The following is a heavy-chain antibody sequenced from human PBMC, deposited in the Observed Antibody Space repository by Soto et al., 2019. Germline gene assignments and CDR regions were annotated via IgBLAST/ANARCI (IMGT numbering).Heavy chain of an antibody. J-gene: IGHJ6*02. CDR1: GFTFSSYG. CDR2: IWYDGSNK. V-gene: IGHV3-33*01. D-gene: IGHD3-10*01. CDR3: AREKEYYYGSGTIMGGYYYYGMDV. Sequence: GGSLRLSCAASGFTFSSYGMHWVRQAPGKGLEWVAVIWYDGSNKYYADSVKGRFTISRDNSKNTLYLQMNSLRAEDTAVYYCAREKEYYYGSGTIMGGYYYYGMDVWGQGTTVTVSS.